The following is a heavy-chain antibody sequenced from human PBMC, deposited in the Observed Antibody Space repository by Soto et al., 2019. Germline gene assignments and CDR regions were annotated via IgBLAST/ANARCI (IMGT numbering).Heavy chain of an antibody. CDR3: AREPRLLIWFGELHD. J-gene: IGHJ4*02. D-gene: IGHD3-10*01. Sequence: SETLSLTCTVSDGSVSSYYWSWIRQPTGKGLEWIGHIYYNGTTYYNPTLKSRVSISVDTSKNQFSLKLSSVTAADTAVYYCAREPRLLIWFGELHDWGRGTQVTVSS. CDR2: IYYNGTT. CDR1: DGSVSSYY. V-gene: IGHV4-59*06.